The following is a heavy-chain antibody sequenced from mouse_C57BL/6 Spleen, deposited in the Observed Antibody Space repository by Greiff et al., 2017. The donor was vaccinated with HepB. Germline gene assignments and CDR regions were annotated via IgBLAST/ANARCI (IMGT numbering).Heavy chain of an antibody. CDR3: ARGIPFDY. Sequence: VQLKESGGGLVKPGGSLKLSCAASGFTFSDYGMHWVRQAPEKGLEWVAYISSGSSTIYYADTVKGRFTIPRDNAKNTLFLQMTSLRSEDTAMYYCARGIPFDYWGQGTTLTVSS. CDR2: ISSGSSTI. V-gene: IGHV5-17*01. CDR1: GFTFSDYG. J-gene: IGHJ2*01.